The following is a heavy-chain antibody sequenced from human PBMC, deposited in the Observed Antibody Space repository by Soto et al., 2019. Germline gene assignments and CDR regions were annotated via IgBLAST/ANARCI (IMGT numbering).Heavy chain of an antibody. CDR2: IYSGGYT. J-gene: IGHJ4*02. CDR1: GFTVSNNY. Sequence: EVQLVESGGGLIQPGGSLRLSCAVSGFTVSNNYMSWVRQAPGKGLEGVSVIYSGGYTAYGDSVKGRFTISRDNSKNTLFLKMKRLGAADTAVFSWATAPGGGGYWGQGTLVTVSS. D-gene: IGHD3-10*01. CDR3: ATAPGGGGY. V-gene: IGHV3-53*01.